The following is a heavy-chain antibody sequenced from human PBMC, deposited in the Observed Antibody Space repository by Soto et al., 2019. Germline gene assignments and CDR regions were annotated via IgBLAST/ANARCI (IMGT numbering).Heavy chain of an antibody. CDR1: GGTFSSYA. CDR2: IIPISDTT. J-gene: IGHJ6*02. V-gene: IGHV1-69*01. D-gene: IGHD2-2*01. Sequence: QVQLVQSGAEVKKPGSSVKVSCKASGGTFSSYAISWVRQAPGQGLEWMGGIIPISDTTNYAQKFQSRITITADESTSTAYMELSRLRSEDTAVYYCARSQGSSTSLEIYYYYYYGMDVWGQGTRVTVSS. CDR3: ARSQGSSTSLEIYYYYYYGMDV.